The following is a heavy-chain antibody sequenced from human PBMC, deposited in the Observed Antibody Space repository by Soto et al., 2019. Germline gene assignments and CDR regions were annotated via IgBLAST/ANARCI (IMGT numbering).Heavy chain of an antibody. Sequence: QVQLQESGPGLVTPSETLSLTCTVSGGTVSSGGYYWSWIRQPPGKGLEWIGYISSRGSANYNPSLKSRITISVDTSKNQFSLKLTSVTAADTAVYYCPMAGNYRYFDAWGQGTLVTVSS. V-gene: IGHV4-61*08. D-gene: IGHD1-7*01. CDR2: ISSRGSA. CDR3: PMAGNYRYFDA. CDR1: GGTVSSGGYY. J-gene: IGHJ4*02.